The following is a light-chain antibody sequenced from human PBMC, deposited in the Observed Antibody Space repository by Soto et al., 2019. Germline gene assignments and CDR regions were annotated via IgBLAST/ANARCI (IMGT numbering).Light chain of an antibody. V-gene: IGKV3-20*01. Sequence: IVLTQSPCTLSLSPLERASLSCRSSQSVSSSYLAWYQQKPGQAPRLLIYGASSRATGIPDRFSGSGSGTEFTLTISSLQSEDFAVYYCQQYNNWPRTFGQGTKVDNK. CDR2: GAS. J-gene: IGKJ1*01. CDR1: QSVSSSY. CDR3: QQYNNWPRT.